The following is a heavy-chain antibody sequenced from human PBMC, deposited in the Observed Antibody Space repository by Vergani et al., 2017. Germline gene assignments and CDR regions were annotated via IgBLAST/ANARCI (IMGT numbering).Heavy chain of an antibody. D-gene: IGHD7-27*01. CDR2: IWYDGSNK. CDR1: GFTFSSYG. V-gene: IGHV3-33*01. CDR3: AREPLTGDFMAFDI. Sequence: VQLVESGGGLVQPGRSLRLSCAASGFTFSSYGMHWVRQAPGKGLEWVAVIWYDGSNKYYADSVKGRFTISRDNSKNTLYLQMNSLRAEDTAGYYCAREPLTGDFMAFDIWGQGTMVTVSS. J-gene: IGHJ3*02.